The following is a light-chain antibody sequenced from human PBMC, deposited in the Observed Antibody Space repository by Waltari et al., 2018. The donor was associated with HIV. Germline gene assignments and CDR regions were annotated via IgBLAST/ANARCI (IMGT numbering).Light chain of an antibody. CDR3: CSYAGSDVV. Sequence: QSALTQPPSASGSPGQSVTISCTGTSSDVGVYNYISWYQQHPGKAPKLMIFEVTKRPSGVPDRFSGSKSCNTASLTVSGLQAEDEAVYYCCSYAGSDVVFGGGTKLTVL. J-gene: IGLJ2*01. CDR1: SSDVGVYNY. V-gene: IGLV2-8*01. CDR2: EVT.